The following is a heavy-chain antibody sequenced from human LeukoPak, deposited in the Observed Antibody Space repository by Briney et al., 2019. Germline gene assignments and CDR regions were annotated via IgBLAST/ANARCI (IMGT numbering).Heavy chain of an antibody. CDR3: AKGGHKLDIQATRYYYGVDD. V-gene: IGHV3-23*01. CDR1: GFTFSSYA. CDR2: ISGSGGST. J-gene: IGHJ6*02. D-gene: IGHD5-12*01. Sequence: GSLRLSCAASGFTFSSYAMSWVRQAPGKGLEWVSAISGSGGSTYYADSVKGRFTISRDNTKNTLYLQMNSLRAEDTAIYYCAKGGHKLDIQATRYYYGVDDWGQGTTVTVSS.